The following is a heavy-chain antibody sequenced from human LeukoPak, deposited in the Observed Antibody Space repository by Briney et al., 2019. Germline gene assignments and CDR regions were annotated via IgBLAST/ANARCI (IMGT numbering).Heavy chain of an antibody. V-gene: IGHV1-18*01. D-gene: IGHD2-2*01. CDR2: ISAYNGNT. CDR3: ARDLGVHPGSTTSGWFDP. J-gene: IGHJ5*02. Sequence: VASVKVSCKASGYTFTSYGISWVRQAPGQGLEWMGWISAYNGNTNYAQKLQGRVTMTTDTSTSTAYMELRSLRSDDTAVYYCARDLGVHPGSTTSGWFDPWGQGTLVTVSS. CDR1: GYTFTSYG.